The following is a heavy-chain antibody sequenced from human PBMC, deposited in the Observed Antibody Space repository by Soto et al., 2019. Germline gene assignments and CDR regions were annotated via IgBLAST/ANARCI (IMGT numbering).Heavy chain of an antibody. V-gene: IGHV4-59*12. J-gene: IGHJ4*02. Sequence: PSETLSLTCTVSGGSISSYYWSWIRQPPGKGLEWIGYISYSGSTNYNPSLKSRVTISVDTSKKQFSLKLSSVTAADTAVYYCARGPVLVPAAMLDYWGQGTLVTVSS. D-gene: IGHD2-2*01. CDR3: ARGPVLVPAAMLDY. CDR2: ISYSGST. CDR1: GGSISSYY.